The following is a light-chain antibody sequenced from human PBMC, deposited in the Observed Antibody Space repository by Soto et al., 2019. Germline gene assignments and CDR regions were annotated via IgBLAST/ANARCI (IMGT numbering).Light chain of an antibody. V-gene: IGLV1-44*01. Sequence: QSVLTQPPSASGTPGQRVTISCSGSSSNIGSNTVNWYQQLPGTAPKLLIYSNNQRPSGVPDRFSGSKSGTSASLAISGLQSEDEAEYDCAAWDDSLNGWVFGGGTQLTVL. CDR2: SNN. J-gene: IGLJ3*02. CDR1: SSNIGSNT. CDR3: AAWDDSLNGWV.